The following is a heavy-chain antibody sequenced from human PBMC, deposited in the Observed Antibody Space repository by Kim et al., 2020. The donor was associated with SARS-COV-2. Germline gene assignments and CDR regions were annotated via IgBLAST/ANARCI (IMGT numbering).Heavy chain of an antibody. D-gene: IGHD2-15*01. CDR2: ISIFNGYT. CDR1: GYSFTSYG. CDR3: ARRVADSQFFYMDV. V-gene: IGHV1-18*01. J-gene: IGHJ6*03. Sequence: ASVKVSCKASGYSFTSYGISWARQAPGQGLEWMGWISIFNGYTHYAQKFQDRVTMTMEIFTSTAYMEVTTLTSDDTAIYYCARRVADSQFFYMDVWGRGTTVTVSS.